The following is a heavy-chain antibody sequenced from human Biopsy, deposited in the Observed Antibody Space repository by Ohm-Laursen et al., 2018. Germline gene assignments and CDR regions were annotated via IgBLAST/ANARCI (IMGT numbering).Heavy chain of an antibody. D-gene: IGHD1/OR15-1a*01. CDR1: GFSFSSYS. Sequence: SLRLSCSASGFSFSSYSMNWARQAPGKGLEWVSYTDTTSGTKFYADSVKGRFTISRDNAKNSLYLQMTSLRAEDTAVYFCVRGWWNRSSLFLDHGGQGSLVTVSS. V-gene: IGHV3-48*01. J-gene: IGHJ4*02. CDR3: VRGWWNRSSLFLDH. CDR2: TDTTSGTK.